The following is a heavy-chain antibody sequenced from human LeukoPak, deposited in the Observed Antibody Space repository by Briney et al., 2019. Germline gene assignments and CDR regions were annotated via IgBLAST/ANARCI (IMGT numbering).Heavy chain of an antibody. CDR2: IWYDGSNK. CDR3: ARDYCSGGSCYSYDAFDI. CDR1: GFTFSSYG. D-gene: IGHD2-15*01. V-gene: IGHV3-33*01. Sequence: GGSLRLSCAASGFTFSSYGMHWVRQAPGKGLEWVAVIWYDGSNKYYADSVKGRFTISRDNSKNTLYLQMNSLRAEDTAVYYCARDYCSGGSCYSYDAFDIWGQGTMVTVSS. J-gene: IGHJ3*02.